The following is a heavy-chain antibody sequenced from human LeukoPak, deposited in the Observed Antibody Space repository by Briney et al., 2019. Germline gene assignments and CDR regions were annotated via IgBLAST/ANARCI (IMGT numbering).Heavy chain of an antibody. CDR2: ISYDGSNK. Sequence: GGSLRLSCAASGFTFSSYAMHWVRQAPGKGLEWVAVISYDGSNKYYADSVKGRFTISRDNSKNTLYLQMNSLRAEDTAVYYCAREGRGIVVVTPFDYWGQGTLVTVSS. D-gene: IGHD3-22*01. J-gene: IGHJ4*02. CDR3: AREGRGIVVVTPFDY. CDR1: GFTFSSYA. V-gene: IGHV3-30-3*01.